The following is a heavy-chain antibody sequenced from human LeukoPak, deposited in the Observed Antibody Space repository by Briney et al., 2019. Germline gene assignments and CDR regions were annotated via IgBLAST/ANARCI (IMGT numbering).Heavy chain of an antibody. Sequence: EWMGWMNPSSGKTGFAQRFQGRVTMTRDTSINTAYLELSSLTSEDTAVYYCATHTYYYSSGSFAYWGQGTLVTVSS. V-gene: IGHV1-8*01. J-gene: IGHJ4*02. D-gene: IGHD3-10*01. CDR2: MNPSSGKT. CDR3: ATHTYYYSSGSFAY.